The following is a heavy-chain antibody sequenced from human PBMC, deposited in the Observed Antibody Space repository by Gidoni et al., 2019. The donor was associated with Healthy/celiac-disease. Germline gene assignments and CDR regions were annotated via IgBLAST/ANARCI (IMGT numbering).Heavy chain of an antibody. CDR3: AKDMGSGSSSWDFDY. Sequence: QVQLVESGGGVVQPGRSLRPSCAASGFTFSSYGMHWVRQAPGKGLEWVAVISYDGSNKYYADSVKGRFTISRDNSKNTLYLQMNSLRAEDTAVYYCAKDMGSGSSSWDFDYWGQGTLVTVSS. J-gene: IGHJ4*02. D-gene: IGHD6-13*01. CDR2: ISYDGSNK. V-gene: IGHV3-30*18. CDR1: GFTFSSYG.